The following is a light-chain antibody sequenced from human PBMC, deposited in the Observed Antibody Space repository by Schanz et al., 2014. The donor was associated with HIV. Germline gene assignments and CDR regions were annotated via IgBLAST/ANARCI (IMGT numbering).Light chain of an antibody. CDR1: QSVSSY. J-gene: IGKJ4*01. CDR3: QQSYSTPPLT. V-gene: IGKV3-11*01. CDR2: HAS. Sequence: EIVLTQSPATLSLSPGERATLSCRASQSVSSYLAWYQQKPGQVPRLLIYHASIRATGIPARFSGSGSGTDFTLTIDSLEPEDFAVYYCQQSYSTPPLTFGGGTKVEIK.